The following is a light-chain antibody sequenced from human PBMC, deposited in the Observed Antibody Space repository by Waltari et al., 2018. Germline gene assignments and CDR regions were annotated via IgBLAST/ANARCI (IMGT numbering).Light chain of an antibody. CDR2: KDG. V-gene: IGLV3-25*03. Sequence: SYELTQPPSVSVSPGQTARITCSGXALPKQYAHWYQQKPGQVPVLVLYKDGERPSGIPERLSGSSSGTTVTLTISGVQAEDEADYYCQSGDSSGVGVFGGGTKLTVL. CDR1: ALPKQY. J-gene: IGLJ3*02. CDR3: QSGDSSGVGV.